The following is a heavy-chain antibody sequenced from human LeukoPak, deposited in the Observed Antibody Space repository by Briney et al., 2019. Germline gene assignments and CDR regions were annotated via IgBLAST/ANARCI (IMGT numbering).Heavy chain of an antibody. V-gene: IGHV3-20*04. CDR2: MNWNGGST. Sequence: RSGGSLRLSCAASGFTFDDYGMSWVRQAPGKGLEWVSGMNWNGGSTGYADSVKGRFTISRDNAKNSLYLQMNSLRAEDTAVYYCAFIDRGYCSSTSCYGCNAHMDVWGKGTTVTVSS. J-gene: IGHJ6*03. CDR1: GFTFDDYG. D-gene: IGHD2-2*01. CDR3: AFIDRGYCSSTSCYGCNAHMDV.